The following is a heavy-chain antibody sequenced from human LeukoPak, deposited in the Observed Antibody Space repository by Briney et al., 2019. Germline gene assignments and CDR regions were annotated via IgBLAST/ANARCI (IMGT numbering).Heavy chain of an antibody. Sequence: GASVKVSCTASGYTFTTYFVHWVRQAPGQGLEWMGIIDPSDGSTSHAQKFQGRVTMTRDTSTSTVYMELSSLRSEDTAVYYCARDPAAAGTLDYWGQGTLVTVSS. V-gene: IGHV1-46*01. D-gene: IGHD6-13*01. CDR2: IDPSDGST. CDR1: GYTFTTYF. CDR3: ARDPAAAGTLDY. J-gene: IGHJ4*02.